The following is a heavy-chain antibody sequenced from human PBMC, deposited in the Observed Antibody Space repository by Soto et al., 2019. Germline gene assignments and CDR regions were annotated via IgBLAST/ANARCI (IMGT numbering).Heavy chain of an antibody. Sequence: QVQLVQSGAEVKKPGSSVKVSCKASGGTFSSYAISWVRQAPGQGLEWMGGIIPIFGTANYAQKFQGRVTITADESTRTANVELSSLRSEDTAVYYCARGRIGVQVWPWDWFDPWGQGTLVTVSS. V-gene: IGHV1-69*12. CDR3: ARGRIGVQVWPWDWFDP. D-gene: IGHD5-18*01. J-gene: IGHJ5*02. CDR1: GGTFSSYA. CDR2: IIPIFGTA.